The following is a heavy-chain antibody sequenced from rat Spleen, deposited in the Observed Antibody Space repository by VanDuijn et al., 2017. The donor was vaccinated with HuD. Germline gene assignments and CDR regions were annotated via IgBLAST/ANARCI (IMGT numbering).Heavy chain of an antibody. CDR1: GFTFNNYW. CDR2: INPDGST. J-gene: IGHJ2*01. CDR3: AHFD. Sequence: EVQLVESGGGLVQPGRSLKLSCAASGFTFNNYWMSWTRQAPGKGLEWVASINPDGSTYYPDSVKGRFTISTDNAKSTLYLQMNNLKEEDTAIYYCAHFDWGQGVMVTVSS. V-gene: IGHV5-31*01.